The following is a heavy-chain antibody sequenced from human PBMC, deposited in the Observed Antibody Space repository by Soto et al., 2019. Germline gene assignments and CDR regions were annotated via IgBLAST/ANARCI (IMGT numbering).Heavy chain of an antibody. CDR2: IIPIFGTA. V-gene: IGHV1-69*13. D-gene: IGHD2-2*01. J-gene: IGHJ6*02. Sequence: SVKVSCKASGGTFSSYAISWVRQAPGQGLEWVGGIIPIFGTANYAQKFQGRVTITADESTSTAYMELSSLRSEDTAVYYCARVPGGGDYYYYGMDVWGQGTTVTVSS. CDR1: GGTFSSYA. CDR3: ARVPGGGDYYYYGMDV.